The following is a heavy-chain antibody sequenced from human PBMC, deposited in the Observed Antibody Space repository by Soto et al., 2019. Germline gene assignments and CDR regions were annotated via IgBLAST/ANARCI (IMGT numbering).Heavy chain of an antibody. CDR1: GFTFSDYY. D-gene: IGHD2-2*01. CDR2: ISSSGSTI. Sequence: GGSLRLSCAASGFTFSDYYMSWIRQAPGKGLEWVSYISSSGSTIYYADSVKGRFTISRDNAKNSLYLQMHSLRAEDTAEYYCAGDVKDIVVVPAAWNPAFDYWGQGTLVTVSS. J-gene: IGHJ4*02. CDR3: AGDVKDIVVVPAAWNPAFDY. V-gene: IGHV3-11*01.